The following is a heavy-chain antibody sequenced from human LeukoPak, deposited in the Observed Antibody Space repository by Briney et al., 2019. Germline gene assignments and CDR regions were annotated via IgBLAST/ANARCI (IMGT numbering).Heavy chain of an antibody. D-gene: IGHD3-22*01. CDR1: GFTFSNYW. CDR2: INSDGSST. J-gene: IGHJ4*02. CDR3: ARSLGSSGYQDY. V-gene: IGHV3-74*01. Sequence: AGGSLRLSCAASGFTFSNYWMHWVRQAPGKGLVWVSRINSDGSSTSYADSVKGRFTISRDNAKNTVYLQMNSLRAEDTAVYYCARSLGSSGYQDYWGQGTLVTVSS.